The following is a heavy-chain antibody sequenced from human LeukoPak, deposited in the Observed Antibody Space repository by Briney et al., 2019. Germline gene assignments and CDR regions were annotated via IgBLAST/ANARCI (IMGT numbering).Heavy chain of an antibody. CDR3: ARAVTSSEGY. V-gene: IGHV3-7*03. CDR1: GFTFSTYW. J-gene: IGHJ4*02. Sequence: GGSLRLSCAASGFTFSTYWMTWVRQAPGKGLEWVASLNQDGSEKYYVDSVKGRFTISRDNAQKSLYLEMKSLSAKDTAVYYCARAVTSSEGYWGQGTLVTVSS. CDR2: LNQDGSEK.